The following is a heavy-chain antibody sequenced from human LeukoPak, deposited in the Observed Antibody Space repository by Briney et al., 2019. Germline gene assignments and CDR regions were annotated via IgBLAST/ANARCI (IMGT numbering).Heavy chain of an antibody. CDR2: IKQDGSEK. CDR1: GFTFSSYW. CDR3: ARDRGGHVAARPLGY. Sequence: GALRLSCAASGFTFSSYWMSWVRQAPGKGLEWVANIKQDGSEKYYVDSVKGRFTISRDNAKNSLYLQMNSLRAEDTAVYYCARDRGGHVAARPLGYWGQGTLVTVSS. V-gene: IGHV3-7*01. D-gene: IGHD6-6*01. J-gene: IGHJ4*02.